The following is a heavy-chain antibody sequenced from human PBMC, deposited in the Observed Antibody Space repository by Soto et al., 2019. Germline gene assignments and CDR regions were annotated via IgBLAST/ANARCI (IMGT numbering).Heavy chain of an antibody. D-gene: IGHD5-12*01. CDR1: GGSLSGYY. CDR3: ARGHEGVLATH. V-gene: IGHV4-34*01. CDR2: VKDGGHT. Sequence: QVQLQQWGAGLLKPSETLSLNCAVTGGSLSGYYWSWIRQPPGKGLEWIGEVKDGGHTNYSPSLRGRATRSSDTYNNQFSLRLNSVTAAYTCVYYCARGHEGVLATHWDQGSLVTVSS. J-gene: IGHJ4*02.